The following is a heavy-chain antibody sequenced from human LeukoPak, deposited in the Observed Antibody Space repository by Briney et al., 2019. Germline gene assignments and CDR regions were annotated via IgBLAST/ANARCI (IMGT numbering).Heavy chain of an antibody. CDR1: GFTFSSYE. CDR3: ARQISSYYDSSGPFDY. D-gene: IGHD3-22*01. J-gene: IGHJ4*02. Sequence: GGSLRLSCAASGFTFSSYEMNWVRQAPGKGLEWVSYISSSGSTIYYADSVKGRFTIPRDNAKNSLYLQMNSLRAEDTAVYYCARQISSYYDSSGPFDYWGQGTLVTVSS. V-gene: IGHV3-48*03. CDR2: ISSSGSTI.